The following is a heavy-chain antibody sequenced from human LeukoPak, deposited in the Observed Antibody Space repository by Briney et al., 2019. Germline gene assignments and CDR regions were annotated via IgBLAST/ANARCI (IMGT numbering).Heavy chain of an antibody. J-gene: IGHJ4*02. V-gene: IGHV3-23*01. CDR1: GFTFRGYA. Sequence: GGSLRLSCAASGFTFRGYAMSWVREAPGKGLEWVSAISGSGGSTYYADSANGRFTISRDNSKNTPYLQMNSMRAEDTAVYYCAKGTGERWLRFSAFDYWGQGTLVTVSS. CDR2: ISGSGGST. D-gene: IGHD3-16*01. CDR3: AKGTGERWLRFSAFDY.